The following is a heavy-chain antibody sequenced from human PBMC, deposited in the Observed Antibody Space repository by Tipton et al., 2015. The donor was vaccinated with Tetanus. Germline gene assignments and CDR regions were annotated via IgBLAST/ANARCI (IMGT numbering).Heavy chain of an antibody. J-gene: IGHJ4*02. CDR1: GASFSDYY. D-gene: IGHD5-18*01. V-gene: IGHV3-11*04. CDR3: ARVGISQNAYSYVYHGLDV. Sequence: LSLTCAVYGASFSDYYWSWIRQAPGKGLEWVSYIRRSSQTIYYADSVKGRFTVSRDNSKNTLYLEMNSLRAEDTAVYYCARVGISQNAYSYVYHGLDVWGQGTLVTVSS. CDR2: IRRSSQTI.